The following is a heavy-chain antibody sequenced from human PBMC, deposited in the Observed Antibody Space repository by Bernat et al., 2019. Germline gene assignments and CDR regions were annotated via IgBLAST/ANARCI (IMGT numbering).Heavy chain of an antibody. V-gene: IGHV1-18*01. D-gene: IGHD2-8*01. CDR3: ARDRGDCTDGVCYLGY. Sequence: QIQLVQSGTEVKKPGASLKVSCKASGYTFTSYGISWVRQAPGQGLEWMGLISAYNGNTNYAQKLQGRVTMTGDTSASIAYMDLRSLTSDDTAVYYCARDRGDCTDGVCYLGYWGQGTLVTVSS. J-gene: IGHJ4*02. CDR1: GYTFTSYG. CDR2: ISAYNGNT.